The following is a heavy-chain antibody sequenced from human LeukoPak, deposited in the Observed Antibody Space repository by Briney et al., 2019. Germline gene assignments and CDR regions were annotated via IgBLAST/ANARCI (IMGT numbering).Heavy chain of an antibody. Sequence: SGTLSLTCAVSGASISSSYWWSWDRQPPGKGLEWIGEIHHSGSTKYNPSLKSRVTISVDKSKNQFSLKLSSVTAADTAVYYCAPSPCSGDSCYRFDFWGQGTQVTVSS. V-gene: IGHV4-4*02. CDR1: GASISSSYW. J-gene: IGHJ4*02. CDR2: IHHSGST. D-gene: IGHD2-15*01. CDR3: APSPCSGDSCYRFDF.